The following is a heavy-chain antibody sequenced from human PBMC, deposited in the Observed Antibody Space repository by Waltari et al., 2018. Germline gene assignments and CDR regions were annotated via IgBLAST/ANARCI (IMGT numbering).Heavy chain of an antibody. J-gene: IGHJ5*02. Sequence: EVQLVESGGGLVKPGGSLRLSCAASGFTFSSYSMNWVRQAPGKGLEWVSSISSSSSYIYYADSVKGRFTISRDNAKNSLYLQMNSLRAEDTAVYYCARKYCGGDCYSGELNWFDPWGQGTLVTVSS. CDR1: GFTFSSYS. CDR3: ARKYCGGDCYSGELNWFDP. D-gene: IGHD2-21*01. V-gene: IGHV3-21*04. CDR2: ISSSSSYI.